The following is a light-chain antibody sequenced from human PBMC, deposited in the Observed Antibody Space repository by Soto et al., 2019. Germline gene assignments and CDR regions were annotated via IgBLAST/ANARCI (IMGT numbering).Light chain of an antibody. CDR3: QPRCDWPPT. CDR2: AAS. J-gene: IGKJ4*01. V-gene: IGKV3-11*01. CDR1: QSVGSY. Sequence: EIVLTQSPATLSLSPGDRATLSCRASQSVGSYLGWYQQRPGQAPRLLIYAASNWATGIPASLSGSGSGTELTITISSIEPEDFVFYYCQPRCDWPPTVGGGTKVEIK.